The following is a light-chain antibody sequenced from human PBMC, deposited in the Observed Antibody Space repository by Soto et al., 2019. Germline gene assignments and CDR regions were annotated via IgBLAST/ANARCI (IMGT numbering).Light chain of an antibody. CDR1: QSVSSY. J-gene: IGKJ3*01. V-gene: IGKV3-11*01. CDR3: QDRSTSFT. CDR2: DAS. Sequence: EIVLTQSPATLSLSPGERATLSCRASQSVSSYLAWYQQKPGQAPRLLIYDASNRATCIPAGFSGSGSGTDFSLSSRRLADEDVAVYYCQDRSTSFTFGPGTKVDIK.